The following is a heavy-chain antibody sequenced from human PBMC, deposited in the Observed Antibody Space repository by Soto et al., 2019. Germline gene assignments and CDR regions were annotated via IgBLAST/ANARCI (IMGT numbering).Heavy chain of an antibody. CDR2: IFHTGST. J-gene: IGHJ5*02. D-gene: IGHD3-22*01. Sequence: PSETLSLTCAVSGYSISSGYYWGWIRQPPGKGLEWMGSIFHTGSTYDNPSLKSRVTISVDTSKNHFSLKLNSVTAADTAIYYCAREDYYDGTGYYYFFEPWGQGNLVTVSS. CDR1: GYSISSGYY. V-gene: IGHV4-38-2*02. CDR3: AREDYYDGTGYYYFFEP.